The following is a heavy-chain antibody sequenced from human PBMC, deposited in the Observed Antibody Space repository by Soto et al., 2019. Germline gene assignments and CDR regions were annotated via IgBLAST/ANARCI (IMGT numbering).Heavy chain of an antibody. CDR3: ASEITKDIVVVPAAIRPGDYYYGMDV. Sequence: ASVKVSCKASGYTFTGYYMHWVRQAPGQGLEGMGWINPNSGGTNYAQKFQGRVTTTRDTSISTAYMELSRLRSDDTAVYYCASEITKDIVVVPAAIRPGDYYYGMDVWGQGTTVTVSS. J-gene: IGHJ6*02. V-gene: IGHV1-2*02. CDR1: GYTFTGYY. CDR2: INPNSGGT. D-gene: IGHD2-2*01.